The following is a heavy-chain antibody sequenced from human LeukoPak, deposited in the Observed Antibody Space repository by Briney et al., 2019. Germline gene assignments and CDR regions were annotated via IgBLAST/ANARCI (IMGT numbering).Heavy chain of an antibody. Sequence: SETLPLTCAVSGYSISSCNWWGLIRQPPGEGLEWIGYIYYSGSTYYNPSLKSRFTMSVDTSKNQFSLKLSSVAAVDTAVYYCARSAGGYGDYVWSFDYWGQGTLVTVSS. V-gene: IGHV4-28*01. CDR1: GYSISSCNW. D-gene: IGHD4-17*01. J-gene: IGHJ4*02. CDR2: IYYSGST. CDR3: ARSAGGYGDYVWSFDY.